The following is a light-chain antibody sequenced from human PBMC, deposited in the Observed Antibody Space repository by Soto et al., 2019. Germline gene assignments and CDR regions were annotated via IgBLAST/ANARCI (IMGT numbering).Light chain of an antibody. CDR1: QSAGITY. J-gene: IGKJ1*01. CDR3: LQYGTSPWT. CDR2: GAS. V-gene: IGKV3-20*01. Sequence: EIVLTQSPGTLSLSPGERATLSCSTSQSAGITYLAWYQQKPGQAPRLLFYGASSRATGIPDRFSGSGSGTDFTLTISRLELEDFAVYYCLQYGTSPWTFGQGTKVEIK.